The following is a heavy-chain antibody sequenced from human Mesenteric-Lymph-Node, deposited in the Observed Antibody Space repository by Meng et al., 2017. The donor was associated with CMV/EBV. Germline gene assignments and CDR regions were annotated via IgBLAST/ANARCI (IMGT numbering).Heavy chain of an antibody. CDR2: INTDNGNT. D-gene: IGHD3-10*01. CDR1: TFTRSP. V-gene: IGHV1-3*04. CDR3: ARWFYFGSGSDPAQFDY. J-gene: IGHJ4*02. Sequence: TFTRSPMHWVRQAPGKRLEWMGWINTDNGNTIYPQQVQGRVTISRDTSASTAYLELTSLTSADTAVYYCARWFYFGSGSDPAQFDYWGQGTLVTVSS.